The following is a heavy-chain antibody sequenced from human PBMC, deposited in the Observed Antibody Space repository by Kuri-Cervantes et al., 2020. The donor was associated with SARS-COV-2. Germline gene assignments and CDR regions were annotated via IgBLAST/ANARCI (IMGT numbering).Heavy chain of an antibody. D-gene: IGHD7-27*01. CDR1: GGTFSSYA. CDR2: IIPIFGTA. J-gene: IGHJ3*02. V-gene: IGHV1-69*13. CDR3: ARESTGEGAFDI. Sequence: SVKVSCKASGGTFSSYAISWVRQAPGQGLEWMGGIIPIFGTANYAQKFQGRVTITADESTSTAYMELSSLRSEDTAVYYCARESTGEGAFDIWGQGTMVTVSS.